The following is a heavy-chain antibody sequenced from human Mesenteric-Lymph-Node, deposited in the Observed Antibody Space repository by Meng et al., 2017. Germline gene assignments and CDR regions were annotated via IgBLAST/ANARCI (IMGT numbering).Heavy chain of an antibody. CDR3: ARGVEAGVDY. CDR2: VDPARDTA. J-gene: IGHJ4*02. D-gene: IGHD6-19*01. CDR1: GYTVTSYH. Sequence: GAYRRGAVPSGNVSCKASGYTVTSYHVNWVRQATGQGLEWMGWVDPARDTAGYDQKFEGRITMTRDTSMSTVYMELSSLTSGDTAIYYCARGVEAGVDYWGQGTLVTVSS. V-gene: IGHV1-8*01.